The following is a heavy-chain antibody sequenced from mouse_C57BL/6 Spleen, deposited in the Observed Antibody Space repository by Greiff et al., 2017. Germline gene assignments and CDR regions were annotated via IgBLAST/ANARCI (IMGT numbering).Heavy chain of an antibody. J-gene: IGHJ4*01. Sequence: DVKLVESGGGLVKPGGSLKLSCAASGFTFSSYAMSWVRQTPEKRLEWVATISDGGSYTYYPDNVKGRFTISRDNAKNNLYLQMRHLKSEDTAMYYCARDQGYSNYNAMDYWGQGTSVTVSS. CDR2: ISDGGSYT. CDR1: GFTFSSYA. V-gene: IGHV5-4*01. CDR3: ARDQGYSNYNAMDY. D-gene: IGHD2-5*01.